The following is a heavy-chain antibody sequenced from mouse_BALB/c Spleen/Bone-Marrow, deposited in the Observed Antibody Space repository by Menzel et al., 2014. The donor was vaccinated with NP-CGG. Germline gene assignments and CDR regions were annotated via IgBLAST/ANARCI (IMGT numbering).Heavy chain of an antibody. V-gene: IGHV3-6*02. CDR3: AIYGYDGGFAY. CDR2: ISYDGSN. CDR1: GYSITSGYY. Sequence: DVQLQESGPGLVKPSQSLSLTCSVTGYSITSGYYWNWIRQFPGNRLEWMGYISYDGSNNYNPSLKNRISITRDTSKNQFFLRLNSVTTEDTATYYCAIYGYDGGFAYWGQGTLVTVSA. D-gene: IGHD2-2*01. J-gene: IGHJ3*01.